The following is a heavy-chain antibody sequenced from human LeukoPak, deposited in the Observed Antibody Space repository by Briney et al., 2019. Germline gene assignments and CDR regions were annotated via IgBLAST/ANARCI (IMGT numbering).Heavy chain of an antibody. CDR1: GYTLTELS. Sequence: ASVKVSCKVSGYTLTELSMHWVRQAPGKGLEWMGDFDPEDGETLYAQKSQGRVTMTEDTSTDTAYMELSSLRSEDTAVYYCATADASVVRGVISGMDVWGKGTTVTVSS. D-gene: IGHD3-10*01. V-gene: IGHV1-24*01. CDR2: FDPEDGET. J-gene: IGHJ6*04. CDR3: ATADASVVRGVISGMDV.